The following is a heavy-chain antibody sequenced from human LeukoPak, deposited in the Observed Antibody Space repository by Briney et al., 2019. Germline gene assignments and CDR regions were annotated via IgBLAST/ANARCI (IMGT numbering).Heavy chain of an antibody. CDR2: VSPNNGGT. Sequence: ASVKVSCKASGGTFSSYAISWVRQAPGQGLEWMGWVSPNNGGTNYAQKFQGRVTMTRDTSISTLYMDLNSLRSDDTAVYYCARSDVLYASQGEARYFNHWGQGTLVTVSS. CDR1: GGTFSSYA. CDR3: ARSDVLYASQGEARYFNH. V-gene: IGHV1-2*02. J-gene: IGHJ4*02. D-gene: IGHD3-16*01.